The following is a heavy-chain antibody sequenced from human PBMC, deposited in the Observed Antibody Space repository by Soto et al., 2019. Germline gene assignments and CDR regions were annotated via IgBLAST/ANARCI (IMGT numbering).Heavy chain of an antibody. CDR1: RFTFSSYA. D-gene: IGHD2-2*01. Sequence: QVQLVESGGGVVQPGRSLRLSCAASRFTFSSYAMHWVRQAPGKGLEWVAVISYDGSNKYYADSVKGRFTISRDNSKNTLFLQMNSLRPEDTAVYYCARGGPGVYQLLPPFGPFDYWGQGTLVTVSS. CDR2: ISYDGSNK. V-gene: IGHV3-30-3*01. CDR3: ARGGPGVYQLLPPFGPFDY. J-gene: IGHJ4*02.